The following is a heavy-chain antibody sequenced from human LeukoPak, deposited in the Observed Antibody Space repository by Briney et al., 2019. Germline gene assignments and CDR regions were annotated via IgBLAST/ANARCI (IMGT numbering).Heavy chain of an antibody. D-gene: IGHD5-18*01. J-gene: IGHJ4*02. CDR1: GFTFSSYS. V-gene: IGHV3-21*01. CDR3: ARGGGYSYGSFDY. CDR2: ISTSSSYI. Sequence: GGSLRLSCAASGFTFSSYSMNWVRQAPGKGLEWVSSISTSSSYIYYADSVKGRFTISRDNSKNTLYLQMNSLRAEDTAVYYCARGGGYSYGSFDYWGQGTLVTVSS.